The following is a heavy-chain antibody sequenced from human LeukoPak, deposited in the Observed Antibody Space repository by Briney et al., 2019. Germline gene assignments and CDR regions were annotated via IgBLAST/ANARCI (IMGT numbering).Heavy chain of an antibody. CDR1: GFTFSNYW. CDR2: IREDGSEI. J-gene: IGHJ6*04. CDR3: AELGITMIGGV. Sequence: GGSLRLSCAASGFTFSNYWMSWVRQAPGKGPEWVATIREDGSEIYYVASVKGRFTISRDNAKNSLYLQMNSLRAEDTAVYYCAELGITMIGGVWGKGTTVTISS. V-gene: IGHV3-7*01. D-gene: IGHD3-10*02.